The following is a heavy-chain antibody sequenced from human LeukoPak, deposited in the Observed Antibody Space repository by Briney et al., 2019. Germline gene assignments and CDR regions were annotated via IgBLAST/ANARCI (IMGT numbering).Heavy chain of an antibody. V-gene: IGHV4-59*01. Sequence: SETLSLTCTVSGGSISTYYWSWIRQPPGKGLEWIGYIYYTGSTSYNPSLKSRVTMSLDASKNQFSLELNSVTPADTAVYYCARGYCSGGSCYSYYYYNYMDVWGKGTTVTVSS. CDR2: IYYTGST. J-gene: IGHJ6*03. CDR3: ARGYCSGGSCYSYYYYNYMDV. CDR1: GGSISTYY. D-gene: IGHD2-15*01.